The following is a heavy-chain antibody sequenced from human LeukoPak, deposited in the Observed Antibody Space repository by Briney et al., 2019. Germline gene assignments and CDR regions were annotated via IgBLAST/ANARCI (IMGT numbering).Heavy chain of an antibody. V-gene: IGHV6-1*01. Sequence: SQTLSPTGAISGDSVSSNSAAWSWIRQSPSRGLEWLGRTYYRSKWNNNYAISVKSRITINPDTSKNQFSLQLNSVTPEDTAVYYCARARGYFDLWGRATLVTVSS. CDR1: GDSVSSNSAA. CDR3: ARARGYFDL. CDR2: TYYRSKWNN. D-gene: IGHD3-10*01. J-gene: IGHJ2*01.